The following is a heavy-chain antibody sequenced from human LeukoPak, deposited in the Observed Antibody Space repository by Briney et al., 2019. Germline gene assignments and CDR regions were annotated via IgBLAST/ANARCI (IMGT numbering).Heavy chain of an antibody. CDR1: GGTFSSYA. V-gene: IGHV1-69*13. J-gene: IGHJ4*02. CDR2: IIPIFGTA. CDR3: ARSYGDYVKFDY. Sequence: SVKVSCKASGGTFSSYAISWVRQAPGQGLEWMGGIIPIFGTANYAQKFQGRVTITADESTSTAYMELSSLRSEDTAVYYCARSYGDYVKFDYWGQGTLVTVSS. D-gene: IGHD4-17*01.